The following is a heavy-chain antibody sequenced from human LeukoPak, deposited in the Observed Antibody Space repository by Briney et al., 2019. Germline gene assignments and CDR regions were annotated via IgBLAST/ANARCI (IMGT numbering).Heavy chain of an antibody. V-gene: IGHV4-31*03. CDR1: GGSISSGGYY. D-gene: IGHD2-21*02. Sequence: SETLSLTCTVSGGSISSGGYYWSWIRQHPGKGLEWIGYIYYSGSTYYNPSLKSRVTISVDTSKNQFSLKLSSVTAADTAVYYCAREGSDVQYSWFDPWGQGTLVTVSS. CDR3: AREGSDVQYSWFDP. J-gene: IGHJ5*02. CDR2: IYYSGST.